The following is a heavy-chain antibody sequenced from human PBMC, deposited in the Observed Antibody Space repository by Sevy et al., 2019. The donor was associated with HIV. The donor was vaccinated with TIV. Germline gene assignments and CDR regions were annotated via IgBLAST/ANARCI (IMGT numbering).Heavy chain of an antibody. J-gene: IGHJ3*01. D-gene: IGHD1-26*01. CDR1: GYTFTGYY. CDR3: ATEWD. V-gene: IGHV1-2*06. Sequence: ASVKVSCKASGYTFTGYYIHWVRQAPGQGLEWMGRINPTSGGTNYAQKFQGRVTMTRDTSISTAYMDLSRLKSDDTAVYSRATEWDWGQGTMVTVS. CDR2: INPTSGGT.